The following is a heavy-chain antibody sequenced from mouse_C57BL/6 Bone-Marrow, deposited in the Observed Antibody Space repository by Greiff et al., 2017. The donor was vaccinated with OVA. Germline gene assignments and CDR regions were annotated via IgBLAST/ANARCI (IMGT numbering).Heavy chain of an antibody. CDR1: GFTFSDYG. J-gene: IGHJ4*01. V-gene: IGHV5-17*01. D-gene: IGHD1-1*01. Sequence: EVKLVDSGGGLVKPGGSLKLSCAASGFTFSDYGMHWVRQAPEKGLEWVAYISSGSSTIYYADTVKGRFTISRDNAKNTLFLQMTSLRSEDTAMYYCARWYYGSSPYAMDYWGQGTSVTVSS. CDR3: ARWYYGSSPYAMDY. CDR2: ISSGSSTI.